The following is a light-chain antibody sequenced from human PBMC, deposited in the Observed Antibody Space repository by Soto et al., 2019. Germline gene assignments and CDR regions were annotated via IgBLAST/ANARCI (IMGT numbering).Light chain of an antibody. V-gene: IGLV3-25*03. CDR2: KDS. J-gene: IGLJ1*01. CDR1: ALAKQY. Sequence: SYELTQPPSVSVSPGQTARITCSGDALAKQYAYWYQQKPGHAPVLVIYKDSERPSGIPERFSGSSSGTTVTLTISGVQAEDEADNYCQSADISGPYVFGIGTKLTVL. CDR3: QSADISGPYV.